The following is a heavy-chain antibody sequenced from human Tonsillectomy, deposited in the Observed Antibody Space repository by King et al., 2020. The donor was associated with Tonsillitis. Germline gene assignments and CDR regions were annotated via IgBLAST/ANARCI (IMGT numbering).Heavy chain of an antibody. V-gene: IGHV3-33*08. Sequence: VQLVESGGGVVQPGRSLRLSCAASGFSLSSWGMHWVRPAPGKGLEWVAVMWYDGSKKDYADSVKGRFTISRDISKSTLYVQMNSLRAEDTAVYYCARDGGIGLDYWGQGTLVAVSS. D-gene: IGHD3-16*01. CDR1: GFSLSSWG. CDR2: MWYDGSKK. CDR3: ARDGGIGLDY. J-gene: IGHJ4*02.